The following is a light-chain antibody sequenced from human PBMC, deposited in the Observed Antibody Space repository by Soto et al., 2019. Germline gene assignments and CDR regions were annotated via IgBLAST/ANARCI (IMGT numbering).Light chain of an antibody. CDR1: NSNIGNNY. Sequence: QSVLTQPPSVSAAPGQGVTISCSGSNSNIGNNYVAWYLQVPGTAPKLLIYDYNRRPSGIPDRFSGSKSGTSATLGITGLQTEDEADYYCGTWDSSLSAGVFGGGTKLTVL. V-gene: IGLV1-51*01. CDR2: DYN. J-gene: IGLJ2*01. CDR3: GTWDSSLSAGV.